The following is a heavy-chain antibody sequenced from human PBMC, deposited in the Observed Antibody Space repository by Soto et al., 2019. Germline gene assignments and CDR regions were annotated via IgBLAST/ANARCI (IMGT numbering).Heavy chain of an antibody. J-gene: IGHJ4*02. D-gene: IGHD3-22*01. Sequence: GGSLRLSCAASGFTFSSYAMSWVRQAPGKGLEWVSAISGSGGSTYYADSVKGRFTISRDNSKNTLYLQMNSLRAEDTAVYYCAKSPXVERITMIVVVTTQLDYWGQGTLVTVSS. V-gene: IGHV3-23*01. CDR1: GFTFSSYA. CDR3: AKSPXVERITMIVVVTTQLDY. CDR2: ISGSGGST.